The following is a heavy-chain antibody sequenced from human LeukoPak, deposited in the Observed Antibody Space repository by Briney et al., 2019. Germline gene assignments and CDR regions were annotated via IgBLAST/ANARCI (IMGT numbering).Heavy chain of an antibody. V-gene: IGHV3-74*01. D-gene: IGHD2-15*01. CDR3: ARGGVANANFIVY. Sequence: PGGSLTLSCVASGFTFSGYWMHWVRQAPGKGLVWVSRNNPDGSVTDYADSVKGRITISRGNAKNTLYLEMNSLRAEDTAMYYSARGGVANANFIVYGGQGTLFTVSS. CDR2: NNPDGSVT. J-gene: IGHJ4*02. CDR1: GFTFSGYW.